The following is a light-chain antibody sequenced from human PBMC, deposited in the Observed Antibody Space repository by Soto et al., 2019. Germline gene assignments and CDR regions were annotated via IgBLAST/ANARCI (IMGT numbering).Light chain of an antibody. CDR2: EVS. V-gene: IGLV2-14*01. J-gene: IGLJ2*01. Sequence: QSVLTQPASVSASLGQSVNISCTRSRSNFVSWYQQHPGKAPILIIYEVSDRPSGVSDRFCGSRSGNTAPLTISGLRAEDEADFSCSSYTANTVIFGGGTKVTVL. CDR3: SSYTANTVI. CDR1: RSNF.